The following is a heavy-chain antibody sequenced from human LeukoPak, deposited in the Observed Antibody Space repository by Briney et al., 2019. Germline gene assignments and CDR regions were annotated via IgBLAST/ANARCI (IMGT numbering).Heavy chain of an antibody. V-gene: IGHV3-7*01. CDR2: IKQDGSEK. CDR1: GFTFSSYW. D-gene: IGHD6-13*01. J-gene: IGHJ4*02. CDR3: ARDRSSWYPRPFDY. Sequence: GGSLRLSCAAYGFTFSSYWMSWVRQAPGKGLEWVANIKQDGSEKYYVVSVKGRFTISRDNAKNSLYLQMNSLRAEDTAVYYCARDRSSWYPRPFDYWGQGTLVTVSS.